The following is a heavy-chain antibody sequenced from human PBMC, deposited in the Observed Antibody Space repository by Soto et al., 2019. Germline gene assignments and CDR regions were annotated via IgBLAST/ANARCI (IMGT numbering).Heavy chain of an antibody. CDR3: ARDGHSVTNYFDY. CDR2: INPGNGNA. Sequence: QVQLVQSGAEVKKPGASVKVSCKTSGYIFTSYALHWVRQSPGQRLEWMGWINPGNGNAQCSQKFQGRVTITRDTSASMAYMEMSRLGSEDTAVYFCARDGHSVTNYFDYWGQGTLVTVSS. J-gene: IGHJ4*02. D-gene: IGHD4-17*01. V-gene: IGHV1-3*01. CDR1: GYIFTSYA.